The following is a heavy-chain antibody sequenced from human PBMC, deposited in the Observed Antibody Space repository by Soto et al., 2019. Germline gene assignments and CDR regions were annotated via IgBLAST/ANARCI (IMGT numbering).Heavy chain of an antibody. D-gene: IGHD3-22*01. J-gene: IGHJ4*02. Sequence: GSGPTLVNPTQTLTLTCTFSGFSLSTSGMCVSWIRQPPGKALEWLARIDWDDDKYYSTSLKTRLTISKDTSKNQVVLTMTNMDPVDTATYYCARMAADTPDYYDSSGYIGFYFDYWGQGTLVTVSS. V-gene: IGHV2-70*11. CDR3: ARMAADTPDYYDSSGYIGFYFDY. CDR1: GFSLSTSGMC. CDR2: IDWDDDK.